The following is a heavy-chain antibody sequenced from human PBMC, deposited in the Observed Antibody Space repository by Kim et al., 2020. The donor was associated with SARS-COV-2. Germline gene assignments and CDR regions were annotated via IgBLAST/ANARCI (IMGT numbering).Heavy chain of an antibody. V-gene: IGHV3-23*01. CDR2: ISGSGGST. CDR1: GFTFSSYA. Sequence: GGSLRLSCAASGFTFSSYAMSWVRQAPGKGLEWVSAISGSGGSTYYADSVKGRFTISRDNSKNTLYLQMNSLRAEDTAVYYCAKSIVSDYGDFRRGMDVWGQGTTVTVSS. CDR3: AKSIVSDYGDFRRGMDV. D-gene: IGHD4-17*01. J-gene: IGHJ6*02.